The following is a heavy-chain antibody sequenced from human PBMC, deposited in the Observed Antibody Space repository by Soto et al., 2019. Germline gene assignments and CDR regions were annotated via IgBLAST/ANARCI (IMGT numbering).Heavy chain of an antibody. CDR1: GFTFSSYA. Sequence: GGSLRLSCAASGFTFSSYAMSWVRQAPGKGLEWVSAISGSGGSTYYADSVKGRFTISRDNSKNTLYLQMNSLRAEDTAVYYCAKVRVVAATNRKYFQHWGQGTLVTVSS. CDR2: ISGSGGST. J-gene: IGHJ1*01. CDR3: AKVRVVAATNRKYFQH. V-gene: IGHV3-23*01. D-gene: IGHD2-15*01.